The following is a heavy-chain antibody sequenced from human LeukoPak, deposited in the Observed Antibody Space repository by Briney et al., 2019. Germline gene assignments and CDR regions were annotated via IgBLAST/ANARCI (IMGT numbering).Heavy chain of an antibody. Sequence: GASVKVSCKASGGTFSSYAISWVRQATGQGLEWMGWMNPNSGNTGYAQKFQGRVTMTRNTSISTAYMELSSLRSEDTAVYYCARGRGSWSMGHYVMDVWGQGTTVTVSS. D-gene: IGHD6-13*01. CDR1: GGTFSSYA. CDR2: MNPNSGNT. V-gene: IGHV1-8*02. CDR3: ARGRGSWSMGHYVMDV. J-gene: IGHJ6*02.